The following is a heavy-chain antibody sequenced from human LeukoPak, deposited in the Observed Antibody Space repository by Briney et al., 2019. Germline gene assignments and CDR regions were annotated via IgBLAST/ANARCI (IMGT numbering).Heavy chain of an antibody. CDR2: IYSGGST. Sequence: PGGSLRLSCAASGFTVSSNDMSWVRQAPGKGLECISVIYSGGSTDYADSVKGRFTISRDNAKNTLYLQMNNLRAEDTAIYYCATDSYVSGSYYRLFYWGQGTLVTVSS. J-gene: IGHJ4*02. CDR1: GFTVSSND. CDR3: ATDSYVSGSYYRLFY. V-gene: IGHV3-53*01. D-gene: IGHD3-10*01.